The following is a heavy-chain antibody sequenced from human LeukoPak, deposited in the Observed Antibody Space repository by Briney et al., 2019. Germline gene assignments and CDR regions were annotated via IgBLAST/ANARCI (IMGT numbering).Heavy chain of an antibody. CDR3: AKGILRLKYFDY. CDR1: GFTFSSYS. D-gene: IGHD4-17*01. Sequence: GGSLRLSCAASGFTFSSYSMNWVRQAPGKGLEWVSAISGSGGSTYYADSVKGRFTISRDNSKNTLYLQMNSLRAEDTAVYYCAKGILRLKYFDYWGQGTLVTVSS. J-gene: IGHJ4*02. V-gene: IGHV3-23*01. CDR2: ISGSGGST.